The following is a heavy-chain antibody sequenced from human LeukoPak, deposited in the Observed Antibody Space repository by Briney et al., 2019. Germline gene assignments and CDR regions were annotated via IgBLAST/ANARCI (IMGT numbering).Heavy chain of an antibody. CDR1: GGSFSGYY. J-gene: IGHJ3*01. V-gene: IGHV4-34*01. D-gene: IGHD6-13*01. Sequence: PSETLSLTCAVYGGSFSGYYWSWIRQPPGKGLEWIGEINHSGSTNYNPSLKSRVTISVDTSKNQFSLKLSSVTAADTAVYYCASAIAIPAWAFDLWGQGTVVTVSS. CDR2: INHSGST. CDR3: ASAIAIPAWAFDL.